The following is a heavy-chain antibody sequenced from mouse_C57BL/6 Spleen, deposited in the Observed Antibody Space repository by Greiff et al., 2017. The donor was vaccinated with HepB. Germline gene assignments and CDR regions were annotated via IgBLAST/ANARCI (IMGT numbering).Heavy chain of an antibody. J-gene: IGHJ3*01. CDR1: GFTFSDYG. CDR3: ACFYYYGSRGFAY. CDR2: ISSGSSTI. V-gene: IGHV5-17*01. Sequence: EVQRVESGGGLVKPGGSLKLSCAASGFTFSDYGMHWVRQAPEKGLEWVAYISSGSSTIYYADTVKGRFTISRDNAKNTLFLQMTSLRSEDTAMYYCACFYYYGSRGFAYWGQGTLVTVSA. D-gene: IGHD1-1*01.